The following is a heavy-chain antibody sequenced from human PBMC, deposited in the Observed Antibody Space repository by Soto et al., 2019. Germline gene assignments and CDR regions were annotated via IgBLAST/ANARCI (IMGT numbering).Heavy chain of an antibody. J-gene: IGHJ5*02. Sequence: QVQLVKSGAEVKKPGASVKVSCKASGYTFTSYDINWVRQATGQGLEWMGWMNPNSGNTGYAQKFQGRVTMTRNTSISTAYMELSSLRSEDTAVYYCASGYSSSWGVWFDPWGQGTLVTVSS. CDR2: MNPNSGNT. D-gene: IGHD6-13*01. V-gene: IGHV1-8*01. CDR3: ASGYSSSWGVWFDP. CDR1: GYTFTSYD.